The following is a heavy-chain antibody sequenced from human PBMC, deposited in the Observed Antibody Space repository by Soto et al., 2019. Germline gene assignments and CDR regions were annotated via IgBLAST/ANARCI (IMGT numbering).Heavy chain of an antibody. V-gene: IGHV3-74*03. CDR2: IDTDGSTGGT. CDR3: ARGSGTYYADS. J-gene: IGHJ4*02. CDR1: GFTFSGHW. D-gene: IGHD1-26*01. Sequence: EVRLVESGGALVPPGGSLSLTCEASGFTFSGHWMHWVRRAPGKGLVWVSHIDTDGSTGGTSYADSVKGRFTVSRDDSNDRLYLQMNDLRVEDMAVYYCARGSGTYYADSWGQGTLVTVSS.